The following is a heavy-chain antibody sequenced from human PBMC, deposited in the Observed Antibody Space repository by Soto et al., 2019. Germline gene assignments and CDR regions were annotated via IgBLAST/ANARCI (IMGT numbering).Heavy chain of an antibody. J-gene: IGHJ6*02. V-gene: IGHV1-69*06. Sequence: QVQLVQSGAEVKKPGSSVKVSCKASGGTFSSYAISWVRQAPGQGLEWMGGIIPIFGTANYAQKFQGRVTSTADKSTSTAYMELSSLRSEDTAVDYCARSPGVSRTSGSYYYYGMDGWGQGTTVTVSS. CDR2: IIPIFGTA. D-gene: IGHD2-2*01. CDR1: GGTFSSYA. CDR3: ARSPGVSRTSGSYYYYGMDG.